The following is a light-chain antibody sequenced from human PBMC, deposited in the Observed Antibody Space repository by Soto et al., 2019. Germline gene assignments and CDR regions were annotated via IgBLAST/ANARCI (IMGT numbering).Light chain of an antibody. CDR1: QSLVHSDGIAY. Sequence: DVVMTQSPLSLPVTLGQPASISCRSNQSLVHSDGIAYFSWFQQRPGRSQRLXIYKIYNRFSGVQDRFSGSGAGTDFTLKIRRVEPEDVGVYYCMQVTHFPWTFGQGTKVDIK. V-gene: IGKV2-24*01. J-gene: IGKJ1*01. CDR2: KIY. CDR3: MQVTHFPWT.